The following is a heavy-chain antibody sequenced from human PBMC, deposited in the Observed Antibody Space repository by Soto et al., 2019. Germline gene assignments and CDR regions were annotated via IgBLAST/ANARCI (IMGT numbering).Heavy chain of an antibody. CDR1: GYTFTSYY. V-gene: IGHV1-46*01. D-gene: IGHD2-8*01. J-gene: IGHJ6*02. Sequence: ASVKVSCKASGYTFTSYYVHWVRQAPGQGLEWMGVINANSGTTNYAQKFQGRVTMTRDTSTSTLYMELSSLRSEDTTVYYCARDLQTDAKAAGRMEAMDVWGQGTTVTVSS. CDR3: ARDLQTDAKAAGRMEAMDV. CDR2: INANSGTT.